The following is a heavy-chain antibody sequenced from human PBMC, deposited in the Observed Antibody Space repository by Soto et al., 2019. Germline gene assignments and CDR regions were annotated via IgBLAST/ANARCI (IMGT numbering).Heavy chain of an antibody. D-gene: IGHD2-15*01. J-gene: IGHJ6*02. CDR2: ISAGGGST. CDR1: GFTFSSYS. Sequence: EVQLVESGGGLVKPGGSLRLSCAASGFTFSSYSMNWVRQAPGKGLEWVSSISAGGGSTYYADSVKGRFTISRDNSKNTLYLQMNSLRAEDTALYYCAKGAAFYYYYGMDVWGQGTTVTVSS. CDR3: AKGAAFYYYYGMDV. V-gene: IGHV3-23*04.